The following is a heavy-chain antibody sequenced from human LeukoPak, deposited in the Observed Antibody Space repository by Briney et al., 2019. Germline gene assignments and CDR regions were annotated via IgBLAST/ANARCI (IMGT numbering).Heavy chain of an antibody. CDR1: GGSISSHY. CDR2: MYYDGST. J-gene: IGHJ4*02. D-gene: IGHD3-9*01. Sequence: SETLSLTCTVSGGSISSHYWSWIRQPPGKGLEWIGSMYYDGSTSYNPSLKSRVTISVDTSKNQFSLKLTSVTAADTAVYYCASRNDILTGYVFDFWGQGTLVTVSS. CDR3: ASRNDILTGYVFDF. V-gene: IGHV4-59*05.